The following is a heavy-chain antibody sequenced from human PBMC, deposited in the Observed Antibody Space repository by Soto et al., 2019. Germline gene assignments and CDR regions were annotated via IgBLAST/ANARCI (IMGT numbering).Heavy chain of an antibody. CDR1: GFTFTSYA. Sequence: PGGSLRLSCAASGFTFTSYAMHWVRQAPGEGLEWVAVISYDGSNKYYADSVKGRFTVSRDNSKNTLYLQMNNLRPEDTAVYYCAKEDVPAAGTTTHIWGLGTLVTVSS. J-gene: IGHJ4*02. D-gene: IGHD6-13*01. CDR3: AKEDVPAAGTTTHI. V-gene: IGHV3-30-3*01. CDR2: ISYDGSNK.